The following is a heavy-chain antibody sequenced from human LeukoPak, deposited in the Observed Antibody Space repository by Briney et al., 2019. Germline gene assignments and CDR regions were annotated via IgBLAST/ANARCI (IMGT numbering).Heavy chain of an antibody. V-gene: IGHV4-61*05. CDR1: RGSISSSSYY. CDR2: IHTSGST. J-gene: IGHJ4*02. CDR3: ARIYDFWSAYQYYFDY. Sequence: SETLSLTCTVSRGSISSSSYYWGWIRQPPGKGLEWIGRIHTSGSTNYNPSLKSRVTMSVDTSKNQFSLRLSSVTAADTAVYYCARIYDFWSAYQYYFDYWGQGTLVTVSS. D-gene: IGHD3-3*01.